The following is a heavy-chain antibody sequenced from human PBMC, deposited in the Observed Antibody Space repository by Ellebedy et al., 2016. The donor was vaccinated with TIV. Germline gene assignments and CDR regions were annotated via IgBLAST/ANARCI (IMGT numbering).Heavy chain of an antibody. D-gene: IGHD6-25*01. CDR1: GFTFSSYW. Sequence: GESLKISXAASGFTFSSYWMSWVRQAPGKGLEWVANIKQDGSEKYYVDSVEGRFAISRDNAKNSLYLQMNSLRAEDTAVYYCARVGGDLDYFDYWGQGTLVTVSS. CDR2: IKQDGSEK. V-gene: IGHV3-7*01. J-gene: IGHJ4*02. CDR3: ARVGGDLDYFDY.